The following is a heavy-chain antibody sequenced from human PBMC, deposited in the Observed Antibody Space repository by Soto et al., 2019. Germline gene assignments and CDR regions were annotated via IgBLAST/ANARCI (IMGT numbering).Heavy chain of an antibody. J-gene: IGHJ6*02. CDR2: IFTGGTST. Sequence: GGSLRLSCSASGFTLSSYTMSWVRLTPGKGLQWVSTIFTGGTSTVYADPVRGRFSISRDDSKNTLYLQMDNLRVDDTALYFCARDPDNYSNYAFYYYGMDVWGQGTTVTVSS. V-gene: IGHV3-23*01. CDR3: ARDPDNYSNYAFYYYGMDV. D-gene: IGHD4-4*01. CDR1: GFTLSSYT.